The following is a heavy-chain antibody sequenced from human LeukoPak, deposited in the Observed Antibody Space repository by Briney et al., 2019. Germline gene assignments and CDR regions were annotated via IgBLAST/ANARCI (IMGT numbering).Heavy chain of an antibody. Sequence: SETLSLTCTVSGGSISSSSYYWGWIRQPPGKGLEWIGSIYYSGSTYYNPSLKSRVTISVDTSKNQFSLKLSSVTAADTAVYYCAKSGGYGLIDYWGQGILVTVSS. V-gene: IGHV4-39*07. D-gene: IGHD1-26*01. J-gene: IGHJ4*02. CDR1: GGSISSSSYY. CDR3: AKSGGYGLIDY. CDR2: IYYSGST.